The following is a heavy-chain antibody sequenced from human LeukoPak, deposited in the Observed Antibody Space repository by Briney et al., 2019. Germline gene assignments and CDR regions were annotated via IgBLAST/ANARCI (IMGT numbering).Heavy chain of an antibody. CDR1: GYTFTGYY. CDR2: INPNSGGT. V-gene: IGHV1-2*02. D-gene: IGHD3-3*01. Sequence: AASVKVSCKASGYTFTGYYMHWVRQAPGQGLEWMGWINPNSGGTNYAQKFQGRVTMTRDTSISTAYMELSRLRSDDTAVYYCARGGPYVLRFLEWFRFDYWGQGTLVTVSS. CDR3: ARGGPYVLRFLEWFRFDY. J-gene: IGHJ4*02.